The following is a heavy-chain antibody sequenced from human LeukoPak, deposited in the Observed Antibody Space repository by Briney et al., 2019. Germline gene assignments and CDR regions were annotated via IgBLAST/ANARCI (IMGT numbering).Heavy chain of an antibody. D-gene: IGHD3-16*02. V-gene: IGHV3-33*01. CDR1: GFTFSSYG. Sequence: GGSLRLSCAASGFTFSSYGMHWVGQAPGKGLEWVAVIWYDGSNKYYADSVKGRFTISRDSSKNTLYLQMNSLRAEDTAVYYCARGPIMITFGGVIGLDYWGQGTLVTVSS. CDR3: ARGPIMITFGGVIGLDY. CDR2: IWYDGSNK. J-gene: IGHJ4*02.